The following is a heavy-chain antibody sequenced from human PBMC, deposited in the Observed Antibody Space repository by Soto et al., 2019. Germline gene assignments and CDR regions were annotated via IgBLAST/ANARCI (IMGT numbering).Heavy chain of an antibody. D-gene: IGHD4-17*01. J-gene: IGHJ6*02. CDR1: GYTFTTHG. CDR2: VRGDNGHT. V-gene: IGHV1-18*01. CDR3: ARGGSTTRYYYYGMDV. Sequence: ASVKVSCKASGYTFTTHGISWVRQVPGQGLEWMGWVRGDNGHTNYAQSLQGRVTMTTDTSTNTAYMELRSLRSDDTAVYYCARGGSTTRYYYYGMDVWGQGTTVTVSS.